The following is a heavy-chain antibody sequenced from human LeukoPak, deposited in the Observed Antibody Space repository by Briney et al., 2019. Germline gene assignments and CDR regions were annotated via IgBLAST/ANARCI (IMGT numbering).Heavy chain of an antibody. J-gene: IGHJ4*02. CDR2: IYYSGST. Sequence: SETLSLTCTVSGGSISSSSYYWGWIRQPPGKGLEWIGSIYYSGSTYYNPSLKSRVTISVDTSKNQFSLKLSSVTAADTAVYYCARALRTPMIVVVPDFSFDYWGQGTLVTVSS. V-gene: IGHV4-39*07. D-gene: IGHD3-22*01. CDR3: ARALRTPMIVVVPDFSFDY. CDR1: GGSISSSSYY.